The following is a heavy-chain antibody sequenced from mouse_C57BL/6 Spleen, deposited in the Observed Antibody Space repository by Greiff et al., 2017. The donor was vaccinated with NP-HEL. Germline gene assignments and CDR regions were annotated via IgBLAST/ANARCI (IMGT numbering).Heavy chain of an antibody. Sequence: VQLQQSGPELVKPGASVKLSCKASGYTFTSYDINWVKQRPGQGLEWIGWSYPRDGSTKYNEKFKGKATLTVDTSSSTAYMELHSLTSEDSAVYFCARMDYDYDVGYFDVWGTGTTVTVSS. D-gene: IGHD2-4*01. CDR3: ARMDYDYDVGYFDV. J-gene: IGHJ1*03. V-gene: IGHV1-85*01. CDR2: SYPRDGST. CDR1: GYTFTSYD.